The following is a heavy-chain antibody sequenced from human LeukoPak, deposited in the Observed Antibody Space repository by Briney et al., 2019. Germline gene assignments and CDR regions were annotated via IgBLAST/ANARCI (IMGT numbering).Heavy chain of an antibody. D-gene: IGHD3-3*01. J-gene: IGHJ2*01. V-gene: IGHV3-43*02. Sequence: GGSMRLSCAASGFTFDDYAMHWVRQAPGKGLEWVSVISGDGDDTHYADSVKGRFTISRDNAKNSLYLQMNSLRAEDTAVYYCARAADFWSGYRFYWYFDLWGRGTLVTVSS. CDR3: ARAADFWSGYRFYWYFDL. CDR1: GFTFDDYA. CDR2: ISGDGDDT.